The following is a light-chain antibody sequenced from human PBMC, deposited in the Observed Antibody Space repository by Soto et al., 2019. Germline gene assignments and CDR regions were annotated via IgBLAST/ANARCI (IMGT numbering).Light chain of an antibody. V-gene: IGKV3-15*01. CDR2: GAS. CDR3: KQYDNWPLT. CDR1: QSVTNN. Sequence: EIVMTQSPATLSVSPGERATLSCRASQSVTNNLAWYQQKPGQAPRLLIYGASTRATGLPARFSGSGSGTEFTLTISSLQSEDFAFYFCKQYDNWPLTFGGGTKVDIK. J-gene: IGKJ4*01.